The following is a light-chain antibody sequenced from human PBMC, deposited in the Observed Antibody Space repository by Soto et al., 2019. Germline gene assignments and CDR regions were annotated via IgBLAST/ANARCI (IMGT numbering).Light chain of an antibody. Sequence: EIVLTQSPGTLSLSPGERATLSCRASQSVSSSYLAWYQQKPGQAPRLLIYGASSRATGIPDRFSGSGSGTALTLTISRLEPEDFAVYYCQQYGSSLLFTFGPGTKVDIK. V-gene: IGKV3-20*01. J-gene: IGKJ3*01. CDR1: QSVSSSY. CDR2: GAS. CDR3: QQYGSSLLFT.